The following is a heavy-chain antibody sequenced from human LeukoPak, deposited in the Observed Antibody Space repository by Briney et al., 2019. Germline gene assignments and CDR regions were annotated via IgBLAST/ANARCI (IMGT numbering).Heavy chain of an antibody. J-gene: IGHJ4*02. V-gene: IGHV4-59*08. CDR2: IYYTGTT. CDR3: ATSVGTTGTT. Sequence: SGTLSLTCTVSAGSISSYYWNWLRQSPGKGLEWIGYIYYTGTTKYNPSLTSRVTISIDTSKNQFSLKLSSVTAADTAVYYCATSVGTTGTTWGQGTLVIVSS. CDR1: AGSISSYY. D-gene: IGHD1-1*01.